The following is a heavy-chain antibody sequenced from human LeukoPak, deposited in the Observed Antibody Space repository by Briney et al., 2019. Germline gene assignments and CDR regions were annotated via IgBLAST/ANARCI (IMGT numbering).Heavy chain of an antibody. CDR2: IYSSGST. Sequence: SETLSLTCTVSGSISGYYWSWIRQPPGKGLEWIGYIYSSGSTNYNPSLESRVTISVDTSKNQFSLDLSSVTAADTAVYYCARQKCTSTSCLTKNAFDIWGQGTMVTVSS. V-gene: IGHV4-4*09. D-gene: IGHD2-2*01. CDR3: ARQKCTSTSCLTKNAFDI. CDR1: GSISGYY. J-gene: IGHJ3*02.